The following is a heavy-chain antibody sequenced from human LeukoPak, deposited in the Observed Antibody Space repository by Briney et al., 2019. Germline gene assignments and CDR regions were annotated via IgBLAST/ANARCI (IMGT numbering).Heavy chain of an antibody. CDR1: GFTFSSYE. D-gene: IGHD3-10*01. CDR2: ISSSGSTI. CDR3: ARSEMVPYYFDY. Sequence: GGSLRLSCAASGFTFSSYEMNWVRQAPGKGLEWVSYISSSGSTIYYADSVKGRFTISRDNAKNSLYLQMNSLRAEDTAVYYCARSEMVPYYFDYWGQGTLVTVSS. V-gene: IGHV3-48*03. J-gene: IGHJ4*02.